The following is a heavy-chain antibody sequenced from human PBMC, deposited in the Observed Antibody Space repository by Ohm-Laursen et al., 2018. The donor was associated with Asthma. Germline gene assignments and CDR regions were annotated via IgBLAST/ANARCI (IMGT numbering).Heavy chain of an antibody. J-gene: IGHJ6*02. D-gene: IGHD5/OR15-5a*01. CDR1: GFPFNTSW. CDR3: AKDNGAVVYRNGMDV. V-gene: IGHV3-30*18. Sequence: SLRLSCAASGFPFNTSWMTWVRQAPGKGLEWVAVIWYDGSNKYYADSVKGRFTISRDNSKNSLYLQMNSLRAEDTALYYCAKDNGAVVYRNGMDVWGQGTTVTVSS. CDR2: IWYDGSNK.